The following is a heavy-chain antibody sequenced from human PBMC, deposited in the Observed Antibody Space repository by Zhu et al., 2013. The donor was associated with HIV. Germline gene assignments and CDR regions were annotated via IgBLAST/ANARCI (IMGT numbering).Heavy chain of an antibody. J-gene: IGHJ3*02. D-gene: IGHD4-17*01. CDR3: ARDGGGDTVTDDDAFDI. Sequence: QVQLVQSGAEVKKPGSSVKVSCKASGGTFSSYAISWVRQAPGQGLEWMGGIIPIFGTANYAQKFQGRVTITADKSTSTAYMELSSLRSEDTAVYYCARDGGGDTVTDDDAFDIWGQGTMVTVSP. CDR1: GGTFSSYA. CDR2: IIPIFGTA. V-gene: IGHV1-69*06.